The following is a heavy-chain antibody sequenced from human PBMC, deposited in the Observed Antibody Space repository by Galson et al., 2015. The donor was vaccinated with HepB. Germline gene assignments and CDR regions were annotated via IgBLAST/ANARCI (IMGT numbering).Heavy chain of an antibody. D-gene: IGHD5-12*01. CDR1: GSTFTSYY. CDR2: INPSGGST. Sequence: SVTVSCKAAGSTFTSYYMHWVRQAPGQGLEWMGIINPSGGSTSYAQKFQGRVTMTRDTSTSTVYMELSSLRSEDTAVYYCARQTRLSGYDSYPSFNYWGQGTLVTVSS. V-gene: IGHV1-46*03. CDR3: ARQTRLSGYDSYPSFNY. J-gene: IGHJ4*02.